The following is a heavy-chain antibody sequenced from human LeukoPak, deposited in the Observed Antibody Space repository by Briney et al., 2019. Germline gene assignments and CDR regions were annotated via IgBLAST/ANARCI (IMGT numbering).Heavy chain of an antibody. V-gene: IGHV1-69*04. CDR1: GGTFSSYA. CDR3: ARTESSSSPFDI. D-gene: IGHD2/OR15-2a*01. J-gene: IGHJ3*02. CDR2: IIPILGIA. Sequence: SVKVSCKASGGTFSSYAISWVRQAPGQGLEWMGRIIPILGIANYAQKFQGRVTITADKSTSTAYMELSSLGSEDTAVYYCARTESSSSPFDIWGQGTMVTVSS.